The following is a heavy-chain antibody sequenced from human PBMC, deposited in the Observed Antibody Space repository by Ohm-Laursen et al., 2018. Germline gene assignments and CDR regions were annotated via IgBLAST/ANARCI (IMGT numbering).Heavy chain of an antibody. CDR3: ARVSSGGDAFDI. CDR2: INHSAST. D-gene: IGHD2-15*01. Sequence: TLSLTCTVSGGSISSYYWSWIRQPAGKGLEWIGEINHSASTNYNPSLKSLVTISVDTSKNQFSLKLSSVTAADTAVYYCARVSSGGDAFDIWGQGTMVTVSS. J-gene: IGHJ3*02. CDR1: GGSISSYY. V-gene: IGHV4-34*09.